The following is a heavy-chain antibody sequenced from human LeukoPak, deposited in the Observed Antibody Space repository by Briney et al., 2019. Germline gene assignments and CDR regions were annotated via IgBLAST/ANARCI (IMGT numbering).Heavy chain of an antibody. Sequence: GGSLRLSCATSGFTFSSYAIDWVRQAPGKGLEWVSAISGNGFSTYYADSVKGRFTISRDNSKNTLFLQLNSLRAEDTAVYYCAKEGYCSGTNCYGAFDYWGQGTLVTVSS. D-gene: IGHD2-2*01. J-gene: IGHJ4*02. CDR1: GFTFSSYA. CDR3: AKEGYCSGTNCYGAFDY. CDR2: ISGNGFST. V-gene: IGHV3-23*01.